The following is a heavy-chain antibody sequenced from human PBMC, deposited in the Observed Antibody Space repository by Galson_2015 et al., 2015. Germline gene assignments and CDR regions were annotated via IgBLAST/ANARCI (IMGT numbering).Heavy chain of an antibody. V-gene: IGHV1-69*13. J-gene: IGHJ4*02. CDR2: IIPIFGTE. D-gene: IGHD2-2*01. Sequence: LVKVSCKASGGTFRSYAFSWVRQAPGQRLEWMGGIIPIFGTEYYAQNFQGRLMITADEFTTTVYMELRSLRSEDTAIYYCTKDCRSTTCYSDSWGQGTLVTVSS. CDR3: TKDCRSTTCYSDS. CDR1: GGTFRSYA.